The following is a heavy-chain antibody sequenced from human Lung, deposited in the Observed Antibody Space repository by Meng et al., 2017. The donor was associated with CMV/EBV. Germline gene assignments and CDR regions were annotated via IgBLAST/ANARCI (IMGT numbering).Heavy chain of an antibody. J-gene: IGHJ4*02. CDR3: ARAIAVAGTAPFEY. D-gene: IGHD6-19*01. CDR2: INSYTGGT. CDR1: GYTFTGYH. V-gene: IGHV1-2*02. Sequence: ASXXVSXQASGYTFTGYHIHWVRQAPGQGLQWMGWINSYTGGTISAQKFQGRVTMTRDTSISTASMELRRLTSDDTAVYFCARAIAVAGTAPFEYWGQGTXVTVSS.